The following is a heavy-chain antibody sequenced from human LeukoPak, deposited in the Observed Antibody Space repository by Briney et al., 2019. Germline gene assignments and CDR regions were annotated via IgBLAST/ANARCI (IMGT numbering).Heavy chain of an antibody. D-gene: IGHD2-15*01. CDR1: GYTFTSYY. CDR3: ARRSKYSQYAMDV. CDR2: INPSGGST. V-gene: IGHV1-46*01. J-gene: IGHJ6*02. Sequence: ASVKVSCKASGYTFTSYYMHWVRQAAGQGLEGMGIINPSGGSTSYAQKFQGRVTKTRDTSTSTVYMELRRLRAEDKGGYYWARRSKYSQYAMDVWRQGPTVPLSS.